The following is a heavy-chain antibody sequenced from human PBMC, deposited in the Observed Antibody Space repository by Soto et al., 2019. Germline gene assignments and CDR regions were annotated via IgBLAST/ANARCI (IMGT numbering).Heavy chain of an antibody. CDR3: ARDYMVRGVMRWFDP. CDR2: IYHSGST. V-gene: IGHV4-4*02. Sequence: QVQLQESGPGLVKPWGTLSLTCAVSGGSISSSNWWSWVRQPPGKGLEWIGEIYHSGSTNYNPSLKGRVTISVDKSKNQFSLKLSSVTAADTAVYYCARDYMVRGVMRWFDPWGQGTLVTVSS. CDR1: GGSISSSNW. J-gene: IGHJ5*02. D-gene: IGHD3-10*01.